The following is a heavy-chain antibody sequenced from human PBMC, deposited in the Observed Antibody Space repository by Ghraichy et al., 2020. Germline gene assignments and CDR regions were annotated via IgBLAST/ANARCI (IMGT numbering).Heavy chain of an antibody. J-gene: IGHJ6*02. V-gene: IGHV3-9*01. Sequence: GGSLRLSCAASGFTFDDYAMHWVRQAPGKGLEWVSGISWNSGSIGYADSVKGQFTISRDNAKNSLYLQMNSLRAEDTALYYCAKEGIAARQSYYYYGMDVWGQGTTVTVSS. D-gene: IGHD6-6*01. CDR2: ISWNSGSI. CDR1: GFTFDDYA. CDR3: AKEGIAARQSYYYYGMDV.